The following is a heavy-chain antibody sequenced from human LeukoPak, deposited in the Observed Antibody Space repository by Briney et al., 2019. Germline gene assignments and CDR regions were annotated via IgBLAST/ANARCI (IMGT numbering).Heavy chain of an antibody. J-gene: IGHJ4*02. Sequence: GRSLRLSCAASGFTFSSYAMHWVRQAPGKGLEWVAFIQSDGSEKSSADSVKGRFSISRDKSKNTLYLQMDSLRAEDTAVYYCVRDGYNWNYDYWGQGTLVTVSS. D-gene: IGHD1-1*01. CDR1: GFTFSSYA. CDR2: IQSDGSEK. CDR3: VRDGYNWNYDY. V-gene: IGHV3-30*04.